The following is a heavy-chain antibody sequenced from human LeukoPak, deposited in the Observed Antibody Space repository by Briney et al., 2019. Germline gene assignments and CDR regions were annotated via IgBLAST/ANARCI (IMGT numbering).Heavy chain of an antibody. CDR2: IKQDGSEK. CDR1: GFTFKSYA. J-gene: IGHJ4*02. Sequence: GGSLRLSCSASGFTFKSYAMHWVRQAPGKGLEWVANIKQDGSEKYYVDSVKGRFTISRDNAKNSLYLQMNSLRAEDTAVYYCAMDIADYWGQGTLVTVSS. CDR3: AMDIADY. D-gene: IGHD2-15*01. V-gene: IGHV3-7*04.